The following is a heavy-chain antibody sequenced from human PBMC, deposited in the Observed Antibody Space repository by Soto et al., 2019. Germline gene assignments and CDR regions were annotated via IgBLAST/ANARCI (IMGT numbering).Heavy chain of an antibody. D-gene: IGHD3-16*01. V-gene: IGHV4-61*01. J-gene: IGHJ5*01. CDR3: ARWKYSYADLPGHWFDS. CDR1: GASLTSGSYY. CDR2: IYRSGST. Sequence: QVQLQESGPGLVRPSETLSLTCTVSGASLTSGSYYWSWVRQPPGKGLEWIAYIYRSGSTNYNPSLKSRATISVDTSKNQFSLRLTSVTPADTAMYYCARWKYSYADLPGHWFDSWGQGTLVTVSS.